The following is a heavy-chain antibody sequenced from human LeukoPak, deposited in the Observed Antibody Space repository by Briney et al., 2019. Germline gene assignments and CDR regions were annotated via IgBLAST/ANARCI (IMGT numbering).Heavy chain of an antibody. CDR2: ISTTSTTI. V-gene: IGHV3-48*01. D-gene: IGHD3-3*01. CDR1: GFTFRSYA. CDR3: ARDSEFFDFWSGSYESWYFDL. Sequence: GSRRLSCAASGFTFRSYAMNWVRQAPGRGLEWVSYISTTSTTIYYADSVKGRFTVSRDNDKNSLYLQMNSLRVEDTALYHCARDSEFFDFWSGSYESWYFDLWGRGTLVTVSS. J-gene: IGHJ2*01.